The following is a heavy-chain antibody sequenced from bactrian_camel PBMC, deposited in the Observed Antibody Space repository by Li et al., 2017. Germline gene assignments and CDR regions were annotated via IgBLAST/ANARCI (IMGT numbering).Heavy chain of an antibody. Sequence: VQLVESGGGLVQPGGSLRLSCQASGVTFGRYAIHWVRQDAVKGIEWVSDINSGGGTKYYADSVKGRFTISRDNAKNTLFLQMNSLKTEDTAVYYCAAGRLSYGSGCQYNYWGQGTQVTV. CDR1: GVTFGRYA. V-gene: IGHV3S31*01. CDR3: AAGRLSYGSGCQYNY. J-gene: IGHJ4*01. CDR2: INSGGGTK. D-gene: IGHD6*01.